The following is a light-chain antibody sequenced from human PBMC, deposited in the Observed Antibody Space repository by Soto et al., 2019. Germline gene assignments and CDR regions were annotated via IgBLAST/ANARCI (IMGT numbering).Light chain of an antibody. J-gene: IGKJ5*01. CDR3: QHHSNWPPWIT. CDR2: DAS. CDR1: QSVSRY. V-gene: IGKV3-11*01. Sequence: EIVLTQSPATLSLSPGERATLSCRASQSVSRYLAWYQQKPGQAPRLLIYDASNRATGIPARFSGSGSGTDFPLTISSLEPEDFAVYYCQHHSNWPPWITFGQGTRLEIK.